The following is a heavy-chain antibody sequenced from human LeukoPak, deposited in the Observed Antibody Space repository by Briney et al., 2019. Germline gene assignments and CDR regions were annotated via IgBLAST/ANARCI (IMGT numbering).Heavy chain of an antibody. CDR2: ISGSGGST. D-gene: IGHD6-13*01. CDR1: GFTFSSYG. V-gene: IGHV3-23*01. J-gene: IGHJ3*02. CDR3: ARAGYSSSWYKAFDI. Sequence: PGGSLRLSCAASGFTFSSYGMSWVRQAPGKGLEWVSAISGSGGSTFYADSVKGRFTISRDNSKNTLFLQMNSLRADDTALYYCARAGYSSSWYKAFDIWGQGTMVTVS.